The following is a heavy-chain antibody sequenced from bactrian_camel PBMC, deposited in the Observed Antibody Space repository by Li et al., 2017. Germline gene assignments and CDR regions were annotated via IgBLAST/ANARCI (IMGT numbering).Heavy chain of an antibody. J-gene: IGHJ4*01. CDR2: IKSDGST. CDR1: GFTFEDSD. V-gene: IGHV3S60*01. Sequence: VQLVESGGDSVQAGGSLRLSCTASGFTFEDSDMGWYRRAPGNKCELVSSIKSDGSTYYANSVNGRFTISRDNAKNTVYLQMNSLKSEDTAVYYCAADNCLFLRVRNYWSQGTQVTVS. CDR3: AADNCLFLRVRNY. D-gene: IGHD5*01.